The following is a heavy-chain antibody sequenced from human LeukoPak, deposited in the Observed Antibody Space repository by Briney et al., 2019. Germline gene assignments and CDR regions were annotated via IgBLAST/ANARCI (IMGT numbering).Heavy chain of an antibody. Sequence: GGSLRLSCVASGFTFSSYSMDWVRQAPGKGLEWVSSISSHSSHIYYAESVKGRFTISRDNAKNSLYLQMNSLKTEDTAVYYCVRHGDVIDYWGQGTLVTVSS. CDR3: VRHGDVIDY. V-gene: IGHV3-21*04. CDR1: GFTFSSYS. D-gene: IGHD3-3*01. CDR2: ISSHSSHI. J-gene: IGHJ4*02.